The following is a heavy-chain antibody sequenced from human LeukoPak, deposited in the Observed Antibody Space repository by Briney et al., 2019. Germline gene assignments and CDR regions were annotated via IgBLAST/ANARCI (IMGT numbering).Heavy chain of an antibody. V-gene: IGHV1-2*02. CDR3: ARSPGTTFGFSDY. CDR1: GYTFSDYY. D-gene: IGHD3-16*01. J-gene: IGHJ4*02. CDR2: INANSGGT. Sequence: ASVKVSCKASGYTFSDYYMHWVRQAPGQALEWMGWINANSGGTNYAQKFQGRVTMTRDTSISTAYMELSRLRSDDTAVYYCARSPGTTFGFSDYWGQGTLVTVSS.